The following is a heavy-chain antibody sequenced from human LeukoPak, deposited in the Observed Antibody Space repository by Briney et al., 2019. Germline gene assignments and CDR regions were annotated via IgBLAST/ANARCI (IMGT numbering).Heavy chain of an antibody. CDR1: GFTFSSYS. J-gene: IGHJ4*02. CDR3: ARGGEFSGYEI. CDR2: TSSRSSYI. V-gene: IGHV3-21*01. D-gene: IGHD5-12*01. Sequence: GGSLRLSCAASGFTFSSYSMNWVRQAPGKGLGWVSSTSSRSSYIYYTDSVKGRFTISRDNAKNSLYLQMNSLRAEDTAVYYCARGGEFSGYEIWGQGTLVTVSS.